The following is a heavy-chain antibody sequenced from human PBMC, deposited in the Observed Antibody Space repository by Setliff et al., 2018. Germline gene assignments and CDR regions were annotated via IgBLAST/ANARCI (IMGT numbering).Heavy chain of an antibody. V-gene: IGHV4-59*02. CDR1: GGSVRGYY. CDR2: MYYSGRT. D-gene: IGHD2-15*01. CDR3: ARVAYPNGGSCRYFDN. Sequence: SETLSLTCTVSGGSVRGYYWSWIRQPPGKGLEWIGYMYYSGRTSYNPSLYSRITVSLDRSKNQFSLQLTSVTAADTAMYYCARVAYPNGGSCRYFDNWGQGTLVTVSS. J-gene: IGHJ4*02.